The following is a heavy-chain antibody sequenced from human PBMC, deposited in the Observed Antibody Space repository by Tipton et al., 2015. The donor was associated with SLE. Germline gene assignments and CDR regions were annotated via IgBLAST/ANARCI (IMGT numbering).Heavy chain of an antibody. D-gene: IGHD6-19*01. J-gene: IGHJ3*02. V-gene: IGHV3-43*01. CDR3: AKGSVLGYSSGWGAFDI. Sequence: SLRLSCAASGFTFDDYTMHWVRQAPGKGLEWVSLISWDGGSTYYADSVKGRFTISRDNSKNSLYLQMNSLRTEDTALYYCAKGSVLGYSSGWGAFDIWGQGTMVTVSS. CDR1: GFTFDDYT. CDR2: ISWDGGST.